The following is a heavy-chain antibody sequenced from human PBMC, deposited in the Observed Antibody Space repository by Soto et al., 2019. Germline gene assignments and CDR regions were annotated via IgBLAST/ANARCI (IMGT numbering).Heavy chain of an antibody. Sequence: SETLSLTCTISGASISSLYWSWVRQPPGKGLEWIGYIHYSGSTNYNPSLKSRVTILVDTSKNHFFLRLSSVTAADTAVYYCARGGWSIDVWGQGTPVTVSS. CDR3: ARGGWSIDV. CDR2: IHYSGST. CDR1: GASISSLY. V-gene: IGHV4-59*11. D-gene: IGHD2-15*01. J-gene: IGHJ6*02.